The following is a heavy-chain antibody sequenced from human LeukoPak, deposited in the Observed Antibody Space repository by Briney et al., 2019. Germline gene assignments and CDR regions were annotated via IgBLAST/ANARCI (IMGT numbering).Heavy chain of an antibody. J-gene: IGHJ3*02. CDR2: IHYSGRA. D-gene: IGHD6-13*01. V-gene: IGHV4-59*12. Sequence: SETLSLTCSVSGGSISGYYWTWVRQPPGKGLEWIGQIHYSGRADYNPSLKSRITMSVDTSRNQISLKLSSVTAADTAVYYCARGGPAAEGAFDIWGQGTMVTVSS. CDR1: GGSISGYY. CDR3: ARGGPAAEGAFDI.